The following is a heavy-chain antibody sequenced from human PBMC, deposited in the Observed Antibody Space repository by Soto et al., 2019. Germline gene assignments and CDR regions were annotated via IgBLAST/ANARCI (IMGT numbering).Heavy chain of an antibody. CDR1: GASISSSGYY. Sequence: KPSETLSLTCTVSGASISSSGYYWTWIRQRPGKGLEWIGYFYYSGTTYYKPSLKSRVTISVDTSENQFSLKLSSVTAADTPVYYCEGRAGHYYYGMDVWGQGTTVTVSS. J-gene: IGHJ6*02. CDR3: EGRAGHYYYGMDV. V-gene: IGHV4-31*03. CDR2: FYYSGTT.